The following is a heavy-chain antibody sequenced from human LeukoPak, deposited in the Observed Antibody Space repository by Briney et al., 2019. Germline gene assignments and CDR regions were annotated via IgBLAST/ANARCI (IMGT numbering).Heavy chain of an antibody. Sequence: GGSLRLSCAASGFTVSSNYMSWVRQAPGKGLEWVSVIYSGGSTYYADSVKGRFTISRDNSKSTVSLEMNNLRAEDMAVYCAKEFDEEQVLGEAIFDLWGRGTLVTVSS. D-gene: IGHD3-16*01. V-gene: IGHV3-53*01. J-gene: IGHJ2*01. CDR3: AKEFDEEQVLGEAIFDL. CDR1: GFTVSSNY. CDR2: IYSGGST.